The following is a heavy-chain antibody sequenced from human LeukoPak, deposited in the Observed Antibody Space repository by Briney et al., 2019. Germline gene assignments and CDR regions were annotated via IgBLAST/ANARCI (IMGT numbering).Heavy chain of an antibody. Sequence: GRSLRLSCAASGFTFSSYAMHWVRQAPGKGLEWVAVISYDGSNKYYADSVKGRFTISRDNSKNTLYLQMNSLRAEDTAVYYCARGSSPTFYYFDYWGQGTMVTVSS. CDR3: ARGSSPTFYYFDY. CDR1: GFTFSSYA. V-gene: IGHV3-30-3*01. CDR2: ISYDGSNK. D-gene: IGHD6-6*01. J-gene: IGHJ4*03.